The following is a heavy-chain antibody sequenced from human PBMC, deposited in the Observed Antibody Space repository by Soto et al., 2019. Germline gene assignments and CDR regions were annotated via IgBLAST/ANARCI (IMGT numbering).Heavy chain of an antibody. Sequence: GGSLRLSCAASGFTFSSYGMHWVRQAPGKGLEWVAVIWYDGSNKYYADSVKGRFTISRDNSKNTLYLQMNSLRAEDTAVYYCARAKSDILTGYPNPGDYWGQGTLVTVSS. CDR3: ARAKSDILTGYPNPGDY. CDR2: IWYDGSNK. CDR1: GFTFSSYG. D-gene: IGHD3-9*01. V-gene: IGHV3-33*01. J-gene: IGHJ4*02.